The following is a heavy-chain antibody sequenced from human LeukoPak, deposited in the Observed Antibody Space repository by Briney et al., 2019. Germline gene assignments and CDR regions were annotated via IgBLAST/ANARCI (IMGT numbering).Heavy chain of an antibody. D-gene: IGHD3-22*01. V-gene: IGHV1-24*01. CDR1: GYIHTELS. Sequence: GASVKVSRKLSGYIHTELSMHRVRQAPGKGLAWMGGFDPEDGETIYAQKFQGRDTMTEDTSTDTAYMELSSLRSEDTAVYYCATAQYYYDSSGYYYFDYWGQGTLVTVSS. J-gene: IGHJ4*02. CDR2: FDPEDGET. CDR3: ATAQYYYDSSGYYYFDY.